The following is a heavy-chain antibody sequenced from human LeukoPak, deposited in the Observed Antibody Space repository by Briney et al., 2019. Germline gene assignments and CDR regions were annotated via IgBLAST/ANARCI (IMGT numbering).Heavy chain of an antibody. Sequence: GGSLRLSCAASGFTFSTYGMNWVRQAPGKGLEWVSGITDSGDTTYYADSVKGRFTISRDNSKNTLYLQMNSLRAEDTAVYYCASPYSSRWYELCYWGQGTLVTVSS. D-gene: IGHD6-13*01. J-gene: IGHJ4*02. CDR3: ASPYSSRWYELCY. CDR1: GFTFSTYG. CDR2: ITDSGDTT. V-gene: IGHV3-23*01.